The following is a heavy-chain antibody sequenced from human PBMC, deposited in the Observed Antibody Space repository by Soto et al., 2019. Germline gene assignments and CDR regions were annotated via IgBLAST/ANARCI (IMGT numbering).Heavy chain of an antibody. CDR3: AREGGIAARILDY. CDR1: GGSISSYY. D-gene: IGHD6-6*01. J-gene: IGHJ4*02. CDR2: IYYSGST. V-gene: IGHV4-59*01. Sequence: SETLSLTCTVSGGSISSYYWSWIRQPPGKGLEWIGYIYYSGSTNYNPSLKSRVTISVDTSKNQFSLKLSSVTAADTAVYYCAREGGIAARILDYWGQGTLVTVSS.